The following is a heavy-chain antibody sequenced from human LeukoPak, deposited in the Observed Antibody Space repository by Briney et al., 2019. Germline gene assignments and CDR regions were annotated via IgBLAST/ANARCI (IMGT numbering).Heavy chain of an antibody. CDR3: ARGPKRPYPSWFDP. Sequence: PGRSLRLSCAASGFTFSSYAMHWVRQAPGKGLEWVAVISYDGSNKYYADSVKGRFTSSGDNSTNTLYLQRNSPRAEATAVYYCARGPKRPYPSWFDPWGQGTLVTVSS. D-gene: IGHD6-6*01. CDR2: ISYDGSNK. CDR1: GFTFSSYA. J-gene: IGHJ5*02. V-gene: IGHV3-30-3*01.